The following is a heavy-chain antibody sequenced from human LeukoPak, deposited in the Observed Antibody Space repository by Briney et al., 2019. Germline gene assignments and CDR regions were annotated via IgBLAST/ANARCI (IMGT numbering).Heavy chain of an antibody. CDR1: GFTFSNYA. V-gene: IGHV3-30-3*01. CDR2: ISYDGSNK. J-gene: IGHJ5*02. D-gene: IGHD6-19*01. CDR3: ARELEQS. Sequence: PGGSLRLSCAASGFTFSNYAMHWVRQAPGKGLEWVAVISYDGSNKYYADSVKGRFTISRDNSKNTLYLQMNSLRAEDTAVYYCARELEQSWGQGTLVTVSS.